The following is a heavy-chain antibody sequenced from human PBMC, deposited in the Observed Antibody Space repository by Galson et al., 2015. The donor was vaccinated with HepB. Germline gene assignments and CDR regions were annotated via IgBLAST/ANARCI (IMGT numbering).Heavy chain of an antibody. CDR3: ARDRGSVDSGWYRFVGYFDY. D-gene: IGHD6-19*01. V-gene: IGHV3-48*01. CDR2: ISSSSSTI. J-gene: IGHJ4*02. Sequence: SLRLSCAASGFTFSSYSMNWVRQAPGKGLEWVSYISSSSSTIYYADSVKGRFTISRDNAKNSLYLQINSLRAEDTAVYYCARDRGSVDSGWYRFVGYFDYWGQGTLVTVSS. CDR1: GFTFSSYS.